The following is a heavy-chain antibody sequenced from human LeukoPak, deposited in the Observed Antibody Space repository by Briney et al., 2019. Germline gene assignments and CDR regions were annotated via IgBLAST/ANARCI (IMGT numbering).Heavy chain of an antibody. V-gene: IGHV3-23*01. D-gene: IGHD1-1*01. CDR2: ISGSGGST. J-gene: IGHJ2*01. CDR3: AKLGPWINWYFDL. CDR1: GFTFSSYA. Sequence: GGPLRLSCAASGFTFSSYAMSWVRQAPGKGLEWVSAISGSGGSTYYADSVKGRFTISRDNSKNTLYLQMNSLRAEDTAAYYCAKLGPWINWYFDLWGRGTLVTVSS.